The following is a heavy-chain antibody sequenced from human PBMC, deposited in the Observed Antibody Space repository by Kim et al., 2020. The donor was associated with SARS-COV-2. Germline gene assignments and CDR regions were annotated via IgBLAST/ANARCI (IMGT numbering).Heavy chain of an antibody. CDR3: ARRGGIVNNYNY. D-gene: IGHD1-1*01. V-gene: IGHV4-39*01. Sequence: YYNPSLQSRVTISVDTSKNQFSLNLRSVTATDTAVYSCARRGGIVNNYNYWGQGTLVTVSS. J-gene: IGHJ4*02.